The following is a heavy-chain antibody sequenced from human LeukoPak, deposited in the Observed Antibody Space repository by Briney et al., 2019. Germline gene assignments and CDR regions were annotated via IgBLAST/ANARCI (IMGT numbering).Heavy chain of an antibody. V-gene: IGHV4-34*01. CDR2: INHSGST. D-gene: IGHD3-22*01. CDR1: GGSFSAYY. CDR3: ARRLTHSSGYSDY. J-gene: IGHJ4*02. Sequence: PSETLSLTCAVYGGSFSAYYWSWIRQPPGKGPEWIGEINHSGSTNYNPSLKSRVTISVDTSKNQFSLKLSSVTAADTAVYYRARRLTHSSGYSDYWGQGTLVTVSS.